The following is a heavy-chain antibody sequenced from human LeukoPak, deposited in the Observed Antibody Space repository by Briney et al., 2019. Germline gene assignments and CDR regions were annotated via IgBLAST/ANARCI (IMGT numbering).Heavy chain of an antibody. CDR1: GLTLSTSW. D-gene: IGHD1-26*01. CDR3: AREYDSGSFYN. V-gene: IGHV3-74*01. J-gene: IGHJ4*02. CDR2: IKSDGGIT. Sequence: GGSLRLSCADSGLTLSTSWMHWIRQAPGKGLVWVSRIKSDGGITSYTDSVKGRVNISRDNAKNTLYLQMNSLRADDTAVYYCAREYDSGSFYNWGQGTLVTVSS.